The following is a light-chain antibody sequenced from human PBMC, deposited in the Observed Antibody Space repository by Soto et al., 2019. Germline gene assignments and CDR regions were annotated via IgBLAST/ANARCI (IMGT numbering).Light chain of an antibody. J-gene: IGKJ1*01. CDR1: QSVISN. Sequence: EIVMTQSPATLSVSPGERATLSCRASQSVISNLAWYQQKPGQTPRLLFNGASTRATGIPARFTGSGSGTEFILTISSLQPEDFALYYCQQYINWPRTFGQGTKVDIK. CDR2: GAS. V-gene: IGKV3-15*01. CDR3: QQYINWPRT.